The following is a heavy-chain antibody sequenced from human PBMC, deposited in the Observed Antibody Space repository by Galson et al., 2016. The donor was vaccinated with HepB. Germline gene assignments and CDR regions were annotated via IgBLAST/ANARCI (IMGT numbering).Heavy chain of an antibody. V-gene: IGHV3-23*01. CDR3: ASFLEKVRPMDY. CDR1: GFTFITYA. D-gene: IGHD2-2*01. CDR2: ITRAGDET. Sequence: SLRLSCATSGFTFITYAMSWLRQAPGKGLEWVATITRAGDETYYVDSVKGRFTISRDNSKSTVYLQLDSLRAEDSAVYYCASFLEKVRPMDYWRRGPLVSVSS. J-gene: IGHJ4*02.